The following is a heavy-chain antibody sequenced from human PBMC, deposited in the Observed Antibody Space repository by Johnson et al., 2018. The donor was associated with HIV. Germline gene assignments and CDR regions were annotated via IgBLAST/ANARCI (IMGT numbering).Heavy chain of an antibody. J-gene: IGHJ3*02. CDR3: TTDHGSPDAFDI. CDR2: ISYDGSNK. Sequence: QVQLVESGGGLVQPGGSLRLSCAASGFTFSSYTMHWVRQAPGKGLEWVAVISYDGSNKYYADSVKGRFTISRDNSKNTLYLQMNSLRAEDTAVYYCTTDHGSPDAFDIWGQWTMVTVSS. CDR1: GFTFSSYT. D-gene: IGHD1-14*01. V-gene: IGHV3-30-3*01.